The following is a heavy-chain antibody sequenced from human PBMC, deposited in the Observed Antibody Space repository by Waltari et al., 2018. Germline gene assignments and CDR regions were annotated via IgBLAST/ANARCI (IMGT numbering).Heavy chain of an antibody. CDR1: GGSFSGYY. CDR2: INHSGST. Sequence: QVQLQQWGAGLLKPSETLSLTCAVYGGSFSGYYWSWIRPPPGKGLEWIGEINHSGSTNYNPSLKSRVTISVDTSKNQFSLKLSSVTAADTAVYYCARPAYGSGSYEAFDIWGQGTMVTVSS. CDR3: ARPAYGSGSYEAFDI. V-gene: IGHV4-34*01. J-gene: IGHJ3*02. D-gene: IGHD3-10*01.